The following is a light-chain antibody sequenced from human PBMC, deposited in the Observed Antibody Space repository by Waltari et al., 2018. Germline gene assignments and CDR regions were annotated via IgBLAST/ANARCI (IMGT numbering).Light chain of an antibody. J-gene: IGLJ3*02. Sequence: YELTQAPSVSLAPGQTATITCGGDNIGRKNVHWYQQKPGQAPVLVGYDDSDRPSGVPERFSGSNSGSTATLTIRRVEAGDEADYYCQVWDLSSDRVVFGGGTKLTVL. CDR2: DDS. CDR1: NIGRKN. V-gene: IGLV3-21*02. CDR3: QVWDLSSDRVV.